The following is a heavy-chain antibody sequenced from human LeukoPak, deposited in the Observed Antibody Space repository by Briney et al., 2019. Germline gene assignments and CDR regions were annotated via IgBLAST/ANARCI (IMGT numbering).Heavy chain of an antibody. V-gene: IGHV1-3*01. Sequence: VASVKDSCKASGYTFTSYAMHWVRQAPGQRLQWMGWINAGNINTKYLQKFHGRVTITRDTSASTAYMEPSSLTSEYTAGYYCAREADMVRGVLDYWGQGTLVTVSS. D-gene: IGHD3-10*01. CDR2: INAGNINT. J-gene: IGHJ4*02. CDR1: GYTFTSYA. CDR3: AREADMVRGVLDY.